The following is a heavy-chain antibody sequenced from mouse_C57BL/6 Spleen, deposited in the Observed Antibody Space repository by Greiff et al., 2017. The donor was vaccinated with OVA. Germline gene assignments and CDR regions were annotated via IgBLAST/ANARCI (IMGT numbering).Heavy chain of an antibody. Sequence: VQLQQSGPELVKPGASVKISCKASGYSFTGYYMNWVKQSPEKSLEWIGEINPSTGGTTYNQKFKAKATLTVDKSSSTAYMQLKSLTSEDSAVYYCASSPYVDYWGQGTTLTVSS. J-gene: IGHJ2*01. CDR3: ASSPYVDY. CDR2: INPSTGGT. V-gene: IGHV1-42*01. CDR1: GYSFTGYY. D-gene: IGHD6-2*01.